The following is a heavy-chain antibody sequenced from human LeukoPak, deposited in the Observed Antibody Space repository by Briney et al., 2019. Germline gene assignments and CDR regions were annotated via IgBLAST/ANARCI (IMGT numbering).Heavy chain of an antibody. CDR1: GFTFSSYS. D-gene: IGHD6-19*01. CDR3: GRDPSIYDSSAWKAIDY. Sequence: PGGSLRLPCAGSGFTFSSYSMNWVRQAPGKGLEWVSSISSRSGYMYYADSVKGRFTISRDNAENSLYLHMNSLRAEDTAVYYCGRDPSIYDSSAWKAIDYWGQGTLVTVSS. V-gene: IGHV3-21*01. J-gene: IGHJ4*02. CDR2: ISSRSGYM.